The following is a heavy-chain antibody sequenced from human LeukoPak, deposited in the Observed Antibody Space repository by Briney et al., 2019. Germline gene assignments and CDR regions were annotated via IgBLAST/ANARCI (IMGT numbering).Heavy chain of an antibody. CDR3: ANRGTIADWYFDL. CDR1: GGSVTSSSSY. J-gene: IGHJ2*01. V-gene: IGHV4-61*01. D-gene: IGHD6-13*01. CDR2: IYYSGST. Sequence: SQTLSLTCTVYGGSVTSSSSYWNWIRQSPGRGLEWIEYIYYSGSTNYNPSLKNRVTIPVDRSKNQFSLKLSSVTAADTAVYYCANRGTIADWYFDLWGRGTLVTVSS.